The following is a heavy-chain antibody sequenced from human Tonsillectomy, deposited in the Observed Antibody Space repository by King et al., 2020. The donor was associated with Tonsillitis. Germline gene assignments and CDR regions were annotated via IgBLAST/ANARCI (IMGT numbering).Heavy chain of an antibody. J-gene: IGHJ4*02. D-gene: IGHD3/OR15-3a*01. CDR2: INYTGNT. Sequence: QLQESGPGLVKPSETLSLTCTVSGGSITSSTHYWGWIRQPPGMGLEWIGTINYTGNTYYNPSLKSRVTISADTSNNQFSLKLNSVTATDTAVYFCARGDWGILFDYWGQGTLVSVSS. V-gene: IGHV4-39*01. CDR3: ARGDWGILFDY. CDR1: GGSITSSTHY.